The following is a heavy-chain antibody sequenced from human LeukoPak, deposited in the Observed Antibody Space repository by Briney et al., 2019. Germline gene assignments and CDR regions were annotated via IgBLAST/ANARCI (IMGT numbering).Heavy chain of an antibody. D-gene: IGHD4/OR15-4a*01. Sequence: QPGRSLRLSCAPSGFTFSSYGMHWVRQAPGKGLEWVAVISYEGSNKNCADSVKGRFTISRDNSKNTLYLQMNSLRAEDTAVYYCAKQSGADRGHLDFWGQGTLVTVSS. J-gene: IGHJ4*02. CDR3: AKQSGADRGHLDF. CDR1: GFTFSSYG. CDR2: ISYEGSNK. V-gene: IGHV3-30*18.